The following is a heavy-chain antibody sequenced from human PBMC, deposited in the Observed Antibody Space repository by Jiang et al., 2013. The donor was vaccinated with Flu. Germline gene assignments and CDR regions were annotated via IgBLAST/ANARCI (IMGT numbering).Heavy chain of an antibody. CDR3: AKRGGEEPAGFNWFDP. D-gene: IGHD2-2*01. CDR1: GFTFSYYG. CDR2: IRYDGRNT. V-gene: IGHV3-30*02. J-gene: IGHJ5*02. Sequence: VQLLESGGGVVQPGGSLRLSCASSGFTFSYYGMHWVRQAPGKGLEWVAFIRYDGRNTFYGDSVRGRFTISRDNSKNTLYLLMNSLRVEDTAVYYCAKRGGEEPAGFNWFDPWGQGTLVTVSS.